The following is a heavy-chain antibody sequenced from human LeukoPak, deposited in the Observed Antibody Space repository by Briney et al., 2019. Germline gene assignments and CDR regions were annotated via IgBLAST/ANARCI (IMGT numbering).Heavy chain of an antibody. CDR2: INHSGST. J-gene: IGHJ3*02. Sequence: SETLSLTCAVYGGPFSGYYWSWIRQPPGKGLEWIGEINHSGSTNYNPSLKSRVTISVDTSKNQFSLKLSSVTAADTAVYYCARFYVWGSYRPSDAFDIWGQGTMVTVSS. V-gene: IGHV4-34*01. D-gene: IGHD3-16*02. CDR1: GGPFSGYY. CDR3: ARFYVWGSYRPSDAFDI.